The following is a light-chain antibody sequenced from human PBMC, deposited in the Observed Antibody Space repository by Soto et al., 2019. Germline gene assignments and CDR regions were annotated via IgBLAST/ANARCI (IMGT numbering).Light chain of an antibody. CDR2: GAS. Sequence: EIVMTQSPATLSVSPGERATLSRRASQSVSSKLAWYQQKPGQAPRLLIYGASTRATGIPTRFSGSGSGTEFNLTISSLQSEDFAVYSCQQYNSWPLTFGAGTKVEIK. V-gene: IGKV3-15*01. CDR1: QSVSSK. J-gene: IGKJ4*01. CDR3: QQYNSWPLT.